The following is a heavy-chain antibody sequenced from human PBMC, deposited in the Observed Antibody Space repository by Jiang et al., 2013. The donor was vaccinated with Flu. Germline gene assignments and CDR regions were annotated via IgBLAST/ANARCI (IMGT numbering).Heavy chain of an antibody. D-gene: IGHD3-16*01. CDR2: VFHSGST. J-gene: IGHJ5*01. CDR3: TRILPWGSSDS. Sequence: SGSGLVKPSETLSLTCAVSGYSITSVYYWGWIRQPPGKGLEWIGSVFHSGSTYYNPSVKSRVTISLDTSKNQFSLTLTSVTAADTAVYYCTRILPWGSSDSWGQGTLVTVSS. CDR1: GYSITSVYY. V-gene: IGHV4-38-2*01.